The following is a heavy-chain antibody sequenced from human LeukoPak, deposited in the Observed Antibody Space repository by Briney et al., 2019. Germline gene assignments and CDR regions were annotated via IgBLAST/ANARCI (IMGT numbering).Heavy chain of an antibody. D-gene: IGHD1-20*01. CDR3: AKDRLTFNWNDAFDY. CDR1: GFTFSSYG. CDR2: ISYDGSNK. V-gene: IGHV3-30*18. J-gene: IGHJ4*02. Sequence: GGSLRLSCAASGFTFSSYGMHWVRQAPGKGLEWVAVISYDGSNKYYAASVKGRFTISRDNSKNTLYLQMNSLRAEDTAVYYCAKDRLTFNWNDAFDYWGQGTLVTVSS.